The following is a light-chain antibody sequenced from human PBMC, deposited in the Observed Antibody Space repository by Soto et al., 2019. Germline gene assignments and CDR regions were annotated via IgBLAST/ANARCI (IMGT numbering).Light chain of an antibody. CDR1: QSVSSY. V-gene: IGKV3-11*01. CDR3: QQRYDWPPLT. Sequence: EIVLTQSPATLSLSPGERATLSCRASQSVSSYLAWYQQKPGQAPRLLIYDASNRATGIPARFSGSGSGTDFTLTIISLEPEDSAVYYCQQRYDWPPLTFGGGTKVEIK. CDR2: DAS. J-gene: IGKJ4*01.